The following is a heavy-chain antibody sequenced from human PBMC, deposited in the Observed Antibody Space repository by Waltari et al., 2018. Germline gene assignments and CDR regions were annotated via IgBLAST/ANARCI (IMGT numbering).Heavy chain of an antibody. D-gene: IGHD4-17*01. CDR2: IYYSWSA. J-gene: IGHJ6*03. CDR1: GGSISSSSYY. V-gene: IGHV4-39*07. Sequence: QLQLQESGPGLVKPSETLSLTCTVSGGSISSSSYYWGWIRQPPGKELEWMVSIYYSWSASYNPYLKSRVTSSVDKYKIQFSLKLSCVTAADTAVYYCAREWMTTIAWNYYYYYMDVWGKGTTVTISS. CDR3: AREWMTTIAWNYYYYYMDV.